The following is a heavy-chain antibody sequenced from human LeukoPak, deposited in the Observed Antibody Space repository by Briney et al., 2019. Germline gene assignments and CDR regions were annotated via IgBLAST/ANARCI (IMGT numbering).Heavy chain of an antibody. CDR2: ISSNGGST. Sequence: GGSLRLSCAASGFTFSSYAMHWVRQAPGKGLEYVSAISSNGGSTYYANSVKGRFTISRDNSKNTLYLQMGSLRAEDMAVYYCARTPWTISGIAAAGTGGYYFDYWGQGTLVTVSS. V-gene: IGHV3-64*01. CDR3: ARTPWTISGIAAAGTGGYYFDY. CDR1: GFTFSSYA. J-gene: IGHJ4*02. D-gene: IGHD6-13*01.